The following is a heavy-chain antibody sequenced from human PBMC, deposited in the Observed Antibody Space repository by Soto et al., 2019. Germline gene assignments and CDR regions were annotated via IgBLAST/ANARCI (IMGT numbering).Heavy chain of an antibody. CDR3: ARVWVFLEWFPTYYFDY. J-gene: IGHJ4*02. V-gene: IGHV3-21*01. CDR1: GFTFISYS. CDR2: ISSSSSYI. Sequence: GVSLRLSCAASGFTFISYSMNWVRQAPGKGLEWVSSISSSSSYIYYADSVKGRFTISRDNAKNSLYLQMNSLRAEDTAVYYCARVWVFLEWFPTYYFDYWGQGALVTVSS. D-gene: IGHD3-3*01.